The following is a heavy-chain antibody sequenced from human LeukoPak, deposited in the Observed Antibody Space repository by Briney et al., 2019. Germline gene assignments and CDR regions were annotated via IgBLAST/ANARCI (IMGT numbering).Heavy chain of an antibody. D-gene: IGHD6-6*01. Sequence: SSETLSLTCTVSGGSISSGGYYWSCIRQHPGKGLEWIGYIYYSGSTYYNPSLKSRVTISVAGSKNQFSLKLSSVTAADTAVYYCARAPGKYRAAADIWGQGTMVTVSS. V-gene: IGHV4-31*03. CDR3: ARAPGKYRAAADI. CDR2: IYYSGST. J-gene: IGHJ3*02. CDR1: GGSISSGGYY.